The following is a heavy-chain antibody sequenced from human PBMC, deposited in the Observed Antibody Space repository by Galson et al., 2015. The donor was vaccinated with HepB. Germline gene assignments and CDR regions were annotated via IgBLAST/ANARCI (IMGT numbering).Heavy chain of an antibody. D-gene: IGHD4-23*01. Sequence: SVKVSCKASGGSFSIYAISWVRQAPGQGLEWMGRITPIIDITNYARKFRGRVTITVDKSTSTAYMELNGLTSEGTAVYYCARGDSYGGNSGYDHWGQGTLVTVAS. CDR1: GGSFSIYA. CDR3: ARGDSYGGNSGYDH. J-gene: IGHJ4*02. CDR2: ITPIIDIT. V-gene: IGHV1-69*04.